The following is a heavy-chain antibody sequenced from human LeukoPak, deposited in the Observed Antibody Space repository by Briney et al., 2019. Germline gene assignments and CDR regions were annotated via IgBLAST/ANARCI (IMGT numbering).Heavy chain of an antibody. CDR2: INHSGST. CDR3: ARGKNYDFWSGYYGLDY. CDR1: GGSFSGYY. D-gene: IGHD3-3*01. J-gene: IGHJ4*02. V-gene: IGHV4-34*01. Sequence: KASETLSFTCAVYGGSFSGYYWSWIRQPPGKGLEWIGEINHSGSTNYNPSLKSRVTISVDTSKNQFSLKLSSVTAADTAVYYCARGKNYDFWSGYYGLDYWGQGTLVTVSS.